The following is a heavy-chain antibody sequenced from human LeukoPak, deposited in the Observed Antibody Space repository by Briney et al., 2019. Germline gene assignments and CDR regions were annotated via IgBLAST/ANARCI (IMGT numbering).Heavy chain of an antibody. Sequence: GRSLRLSCAASGFTFSSYGMHWVRQAPGKGVEWVAVISYDGSNKYYADSVKGRFTISRDNSKNTLYLQMNSLRAEDTAVYYGAKDYYGSGSFYAYYYGMDVWGQGTTVTVSS. J-gene: IGHJ6*02. D-gene: IGHD3-10*01. CDR1: GFTFSSYG. CDR3: AKDYYGSGSFYAYYYGMDV. CDR2: ISYDGSNK. V-gene: IGHV3-30*18.